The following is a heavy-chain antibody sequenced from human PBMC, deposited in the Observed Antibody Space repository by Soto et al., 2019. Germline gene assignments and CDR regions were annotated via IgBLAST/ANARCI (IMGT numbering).Heavy chain of an antibody. Sequence: GGSLRLSCAASGFTLTNYAMSWVRQAPGKGLEWVSSITGVGGSTYYADSVKGRFTISRDNSKNTLYLQMNSLRAEDTAVYYCAKVITMIVVVTPDAFDIWGQGTMVTVSS. V-gene: IGHV3-23*01. CDR1: GFTLTNYA. J-gene: IGHJ3*02. CDR2: ITGVGGST. D-gene: IGHD3-22*01. CDR3: AKVITMIVVVTPDAFDI.